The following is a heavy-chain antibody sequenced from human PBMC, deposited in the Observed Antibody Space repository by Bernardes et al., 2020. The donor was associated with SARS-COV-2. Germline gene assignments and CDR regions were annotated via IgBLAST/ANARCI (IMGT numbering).Heavy chain of an antibody. D-gene: IGHD7-27*01. CDR3: ARCLGYWYFDL. Sequence: SLNLSCQASGYSFTTYWIGWVRQMPGTGPEWMGIIHPGDSDTRYSPSFQGQVTISADKSISTAYLQWSSLKASDTAVYYCARCLGYWYFDLWGRGTLVTVSS. CDR1: GYSFTTYW. V-gene: IGHV5-51*01. CDR2: IHPGDSDT. J-gene: IGHJ2*01.